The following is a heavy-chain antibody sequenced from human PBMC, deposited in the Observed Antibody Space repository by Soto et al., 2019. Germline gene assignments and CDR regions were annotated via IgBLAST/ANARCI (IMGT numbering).Heavy chain of an antibody. V-gene: IGHV1-69*12. D-gene: IGHD3-10*01. CDR3: ASDLLRFGSTYGDV. CDR1: GGTFSNYA. CDR2: NIPIDATV. J-gene: IGHJ6*01. Sequence: QVQLVQSGAEVKKPGSSVKVSCKASGGTFSNYALISWVRQAPGQGLEWMGGNIPIDATVNYAQKFQGRITTTADESTTTGFMDLGSLRSEDTAVYYCASDLLRFGSTYGDVLGQGTTVTVSS.